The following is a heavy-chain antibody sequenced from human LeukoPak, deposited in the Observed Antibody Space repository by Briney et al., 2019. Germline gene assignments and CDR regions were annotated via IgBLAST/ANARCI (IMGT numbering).Heavy chain of an antibody. V-gene: IGHV3-23*01. CDR2: ISGSGGST. CDR3: ARGIRGVIIRVYFDY. D-gene: IGHD3-10*01. J-gene: IGHJ4*02. Sequence: GGSLRLSCITSGFTFSSYWMSWVRQAPGKGLEWVSAISGSGGSTYYADSVKGWFTISRDNSKNTLYLQMNSLRAEDTAVYYCARGIRGVIIRVYFDYWGQGTLVTVSS. CDR1: GFTFSSYW.